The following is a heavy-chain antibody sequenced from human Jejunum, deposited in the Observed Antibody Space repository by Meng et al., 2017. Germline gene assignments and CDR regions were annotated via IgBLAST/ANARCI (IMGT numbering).Heavy chain of an antibody. CDR2: TYYRSKYYN. Sequence: VQPQQSGPGLVKPSQTLSLTCAISGDSVSSNSAAWNWIRQPPSRGLEWLGRTYYRSKYYNDYALSVKSRITINPDTSKNQFSLQLNSVTPEDTAIYYCARDWGDVRGGFDFWGQGTLVTVSS. CDR1: GDSVSSNSAA. V-gene: IGHV6-1*01. J-gene: IGHJ4*02. CDR3: ARDWGDVRGGFDF. D-gene: IGHD3-10*02.